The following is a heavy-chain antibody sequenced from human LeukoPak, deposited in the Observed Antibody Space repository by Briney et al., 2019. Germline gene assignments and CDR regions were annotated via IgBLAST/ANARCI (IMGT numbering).Heavy chain of an antibody. CDR1: GFTFSNYA. D-gene: IGHD4-17*01. V-gene: IGHV3-23*01. J-gene: IGHJ3*02. CDR3: AKDLSDYGDLDAFDI. CDR2: ISGSGGST. Sequence: GGSLRLSCAASGFTFSNYAMSWVRQAPGKGLEWVSAISGSGGSTYYADSVKGRFTISRDNSKNTLYLQMNSLRAEDTAVYYCAKDLSDYGDLDAFDIWGQGTMVTVSS.